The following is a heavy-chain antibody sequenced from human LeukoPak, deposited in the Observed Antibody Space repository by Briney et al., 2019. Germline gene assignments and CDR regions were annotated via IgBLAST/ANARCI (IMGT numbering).Heavy chain of an antibody. D-gene: IGHD5-12*01. CDR1: GFTFSSYG. CDR2: ISGSGGST. J-gene: IGHJ4*02. Sequence: GGSLRLSCAASGFTFSSYGMSWVRQAPGKGLEWVSAISGSGGSTYYADSVKGRFTIPRDNSKNTLYLQMNSLRAEDTAVYYCAKDNGYDCYYFDYWGQGTLVTVSS. V-gene: IGHV3-23*01. CDR3: AKDNGYDCYYFDY.